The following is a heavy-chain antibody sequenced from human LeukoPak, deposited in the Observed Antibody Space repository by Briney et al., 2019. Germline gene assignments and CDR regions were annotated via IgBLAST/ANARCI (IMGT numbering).Heavy chain of an antibody. CDR3: ARERHRYCSGGSCYSRYFDY. D-gene: IGHD2-15*01. V-gene: IGHV4-59*01. CDR1: GDSISSYY. CDR2: IYYSGST. Sequence: ASETLSLTCTVSGDSISSYYWSWIRQPPGKGLEWIGYIYYSGSTNYNPSLKSRVTISVDTSKNQFSLKLSSVTAADTAVYYCARERHRYCSGGSCYSRYFDYWGQGTLVTVSS. J-gene: IGHJ4*02.